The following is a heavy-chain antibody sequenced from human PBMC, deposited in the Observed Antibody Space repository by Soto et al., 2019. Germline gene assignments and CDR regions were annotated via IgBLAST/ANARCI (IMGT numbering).Heavy chain of an antibody. D-gene: IGHD6-19*01. CDR3: AKMVVAVADNYYYYYGLHV. CDR1: GFTFSNFG. Sequence: QVQLVESGGGVVQPWRSLRLSCAASGFTFSNFGMHWVRQAPGKGLEWVAVISHAGRNEYYADSVQGRFTVSRDNSKNTLDLQMNSLRPEDTAVYYCAKMVVAVADNYYYYYGLHVWGQGTTVTVSS. V-gene: IGHV3-30*18. CDR2: ISHAGRNE. J-gene: IGHJ6*02.